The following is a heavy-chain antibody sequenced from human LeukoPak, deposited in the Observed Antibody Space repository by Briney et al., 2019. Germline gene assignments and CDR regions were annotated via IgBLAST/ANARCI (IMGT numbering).Heavy chain of an antibody. J-gene: IGHJ4*02. V-gene: IGHV3-23*01. D-gene: IGHD6-19*01. CDR2: ISGSGGST. CDR1: GFTFSSYA. Sequence: GGSLRLSCAASGFTFSSYAMSWVRQAPGKGLEWVSAISGSGGSTYYADSVKGRFTISRDNSKNTLYLQMNSLRAEDTAVYYCAKSRSGWYRTYLDYWGQGTLVTVSS. CDR3: AKSRSGWYRTYLDY.